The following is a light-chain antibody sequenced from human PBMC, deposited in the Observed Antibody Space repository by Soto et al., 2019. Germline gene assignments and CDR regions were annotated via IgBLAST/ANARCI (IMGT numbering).Light chain of an antibody. Sequence: DIVLTQSPGTLSFSPGERATLSCRASQSVSSSYLAWYQQKPGQAPRLLIYGASSRATGIPDRFSGSGSGKDLTLTISTLEPEDFAVYYFNQYGSSHRTFAQGTTVDIX. CDR1: QSVSSSY. CDR2: GAS. V-gene: IGKV3-20*01. J-gene: IGKJ1*01. CDR3: NQYGSSHRT.